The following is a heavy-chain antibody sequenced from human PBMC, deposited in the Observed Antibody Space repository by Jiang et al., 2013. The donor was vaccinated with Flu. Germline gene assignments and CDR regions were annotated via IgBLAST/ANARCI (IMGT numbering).Heavy chain of an antibody. J-gene: IGHJ4*02. CDR1: GYTFTSYD. CDR3: ARGGGRELGIAPRD. V-gene: IGHV1-8*01. CDR2: MNPNSGNT. Sequence: KASGYTFTSYDINWVRQATGQGLEWMGWMNPNSGNTGYAQKFQGRVTMTRNTSISTAYMELSSLRSEDTAVYYCARGGGRELGIAPRDWGQGTLVTVSS. D-gene: IGHD3-16*01.